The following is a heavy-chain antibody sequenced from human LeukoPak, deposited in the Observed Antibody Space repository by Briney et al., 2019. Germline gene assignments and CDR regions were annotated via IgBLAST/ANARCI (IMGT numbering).Heavy chain of an antibody. CDR2: ISSSGSII. CDR3: ASGLSYSSGWSLDY. D-gene: IGHD6-19*01. V-gene: IGHV3-48*03. Sequence: PGGSLRLSCAASGFTFSSYEMNWVRQAPGKGLEWVSYISSSGSIIYYADSVKGRFTISRDNAKNSLYLQMNSLRAEDTAVYYCASGLSYSSGWSLDYWGQGTLVTVSS. J-gene: IGHJ4*02. CDR1: GFTFSSYE.